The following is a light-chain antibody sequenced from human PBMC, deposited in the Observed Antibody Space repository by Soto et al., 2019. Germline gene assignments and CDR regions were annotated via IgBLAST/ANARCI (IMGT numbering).Light chain of an antibody. CDR3: QQYDNWPWT. CDR2: GVS. Sequence: EMVLTQSPGTLSLSPVERATLSFRASQSINNIYFAWYQQKPGQAPRLLIYGVSSRATGIPDRFSGSGSGTDFTLTISRLEPDDFAVYYCQQYDNWPWTFGQGTKVDIK. CDR1: QSINNIY. V-gene: IGKV3-20*01. J-gene: IGKJ1*01.